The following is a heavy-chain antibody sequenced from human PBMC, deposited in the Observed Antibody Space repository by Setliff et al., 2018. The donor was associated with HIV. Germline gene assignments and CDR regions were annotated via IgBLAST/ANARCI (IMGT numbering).Heavy chain of an antibody. CDR3: ARGDCSSTSCPYLDY. Sequence: AGGSLRLSCAASGFTFSDYYMSWIRQAPGKGLKWVSYISSSSSYTNYADSVKGRFTISRDNAKNSLYLQMNSLKTEDTAVYYCARGDCSSTSCPYLDYWGQGTLVTVSS. CDR2: ISSSSSYT. CDR1: GFTFSDYY. V-gene: IGHV3-11*05. D-gene: IGHD2-2*01. J-gene: IGHJ4*02.